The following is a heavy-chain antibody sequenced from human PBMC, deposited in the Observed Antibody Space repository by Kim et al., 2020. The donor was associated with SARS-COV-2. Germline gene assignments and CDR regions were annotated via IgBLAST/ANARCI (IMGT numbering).Heavy chain of an antibody. Sequence: GGSLRLSCAASGFTFDDYAMHWVRQAPGKGLEWVSGISWNSGSIGYADSVKGRFTISRDNAKNSLYLQMNSLRAEDTALYYCAKDINVFGGVIVIGLDYWGQGTLVTVSS. CDR1: GFTFDDYA. CDR2: ISWNSGSI. J-gene: IGHJ4*02. CDR3: AKDINVFGGVIVIGLDY. V-gene: IGHV3-9*01. D-gene: IGHD3-16*02.